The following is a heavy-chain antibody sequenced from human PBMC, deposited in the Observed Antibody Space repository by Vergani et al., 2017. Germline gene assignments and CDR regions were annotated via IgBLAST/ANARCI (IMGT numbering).Heavy chain of an antibody. CDR2: IYYSGST. CDR3: ARGRYSSSSAVGLGLFDP. CDR1: GGSISSYY. D-gene: IGHD6-6*01. V-gene: IGHV4-59*01. J-gene: IGHJ5*02. Sequence: QVQLQESGPGLVKPSETLSLTCTVSGGSISSYYWSWIRQPPGKGLEWIGYIYYSGSTNYNPSLKSRVTISVDTSKNQFSLKLSSVTAADTAVYYCARGRYSSSSAVGLGLFDPWGQGTLVTVSS.